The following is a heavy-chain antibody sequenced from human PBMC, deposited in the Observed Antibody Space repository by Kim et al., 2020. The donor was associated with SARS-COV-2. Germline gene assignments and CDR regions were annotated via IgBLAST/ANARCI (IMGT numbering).Heavy chain of an antibody. CDR1: GFTFSSYE. Sequence: GGSLRLSCAASGFTFSSYEMNWVRQAPGKGLEWVSYISSSGSTIYYADSVKGRFTISRDNAKNSLYLQMNSLRAEDTAVYYCARVPHSSSPTPGYWGQGTLVTVSS. CDR3: ARVPHSSSPTPGY. D-gene: IGHD6-6*01. V-gene: IGHV3-48*03. CDR2: ISSSGSTI. J-gene: IGHJ4*02.